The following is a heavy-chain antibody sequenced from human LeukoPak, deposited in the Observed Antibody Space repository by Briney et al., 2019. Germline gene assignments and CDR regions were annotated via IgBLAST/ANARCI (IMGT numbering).Heavy chain of an antibody. D-gene: IGHD3-22*01. Sequence: SETLSLTCTVSGASINGYYWTWVRLPADKGLEWIGRLYSDGTPYYNPSLKSRVTMSVDTSKNQFSLKLRPVTAADTAIYYCARGSSGVTRRYYFDFWGQGALVTVSS. CDR2: LYSDGTP. CDR1: GASINGYY. V-gene: IGHV4-4*07. CDR3: ARGSSGVTRRYYFDF. J-gene: IGHJ4*02.